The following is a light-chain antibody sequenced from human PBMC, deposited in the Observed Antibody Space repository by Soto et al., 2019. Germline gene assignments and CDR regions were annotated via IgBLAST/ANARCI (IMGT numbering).Light chain of an antibody. CDR3: MQSLQTPWT. J-gene: IGKJ1*01. CDR2: AGS. V-gene: IGKV2-28*01. CDR1: QSLLFSNGYNY. Sequence: DIVMTQSPLSLPVTPGEPASISCRSSQSLLFSNGYNYLDWYLQKPGQSPQLLISAGSDRASGVPDRFSCSGSGTDFTLKISSVEAEDVGVYYCMQSLQTPWTFGQGTNVDIK.